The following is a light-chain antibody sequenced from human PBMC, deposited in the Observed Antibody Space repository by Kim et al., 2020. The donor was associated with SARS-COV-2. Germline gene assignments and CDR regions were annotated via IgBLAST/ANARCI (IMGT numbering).Light chain of an antibody. CDR1: QSVSSN. V-gene: IGKV3-15*01. J-gene: IGKJ2*01. CDR3: QQYNNWPYT. Sequence: EIVMTQSPDTLSVSPGERATLSCRASQSVSSNLAWYQQKPGQAPRLLIYGASTRATGIPARFSGSGSVTEFTLTISSLQSEDFAVYYCQQYNNWPYTFGQGTKLEI. CDR2: GAS.